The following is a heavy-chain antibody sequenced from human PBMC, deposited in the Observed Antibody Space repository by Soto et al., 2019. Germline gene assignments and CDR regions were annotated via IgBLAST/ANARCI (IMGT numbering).Heavy chain of an antibody. Sequence: QVQLVQSGAEVKKPGSSVKVSCKASGGTFSSYTISWVRQAPGQGLEWMGRIIPILGIANYAQKCQGRVTISADKSTSTAYMELSSLRSEDTAAYYCARVDGDYINWFGPWGQGTLVTVSS. CDR1: GGTFSSYT. D-gene: IGHD4-17*01. J-gene: IGHJ5*02. CDR3: ARVDGDYINWFGP. CDR2: IIPILGIA. V-gene: IGHV1-69*02.